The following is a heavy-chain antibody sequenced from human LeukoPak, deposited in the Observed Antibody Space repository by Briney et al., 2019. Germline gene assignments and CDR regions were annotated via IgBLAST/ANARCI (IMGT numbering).Heavy chain of an antibody. CDR3: ARAVAGTYGY. Sequence: SETLSLTCTVSGGSVSSGSYYWSWIRQPPGKGLEWIGYIYYSGSTKYNPSLKSRVTISADTSKNQFSLKLSSVTAADTAVYYCARAVAGTYGYWGQGTLVTVSS. J-gene: IGHJ4*02. CDR1: GGSVSSGSYY. CDR2: IYYSGST. D-gene: IGHD6-19*01. V-gene: IGHV4-61*01.